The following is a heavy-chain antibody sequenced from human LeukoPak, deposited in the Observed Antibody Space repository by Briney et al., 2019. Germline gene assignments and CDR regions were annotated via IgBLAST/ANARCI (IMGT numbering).Heavy chain of an antibody. D-gene: IGHD1-14*01. CDR2: IYHSGST. CDR1: GYSISTGYY. Sequence: SETLSLTCTVSGYSISTGYYWGWIRQPPGKGLEWIGNIYHSGSTYYNPSLKSRVTMSVDTSKNQFSLKLSSVTAADTAVYYCASARDNLLGWFDPWGQGTLVTVSS. V-gene: IGHV4-38-2*02. J-gene: IGHJ5*02. CDR3: ASARDNLLGWFDP.